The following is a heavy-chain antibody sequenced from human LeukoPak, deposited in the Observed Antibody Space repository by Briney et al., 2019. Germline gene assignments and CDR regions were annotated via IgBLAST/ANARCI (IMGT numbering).Heavy chain of an antibody. V-gene: IGHV1-18*01. D-gene: IGHD2-21*01. J-gene: IGHJ6*03. CDR3: ARVVIAGDYYYYYMDV. CDR2: ISAYNGNT. Sequence: ASVKVSCKASGYTFTSYGISWVRQAPGQGLEWMGWISAYNGNTNYAQKLQGRVTMTTDTSTSTAYMELRSLRSDDTAVYYCARVVIAGDYYYYYMDVWGQGTLVTVSS. CDR1: GYTFTSYG.